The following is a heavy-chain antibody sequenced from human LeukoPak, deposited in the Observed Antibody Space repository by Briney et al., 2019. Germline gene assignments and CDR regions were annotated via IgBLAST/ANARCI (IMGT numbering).Heavy chain of an antibody. CDR2: LNQDGSEK. Sequence: GGSLRLPCAASGFTFSSYWMSWVRQAPGKGLEWVANLNQDGSEKYYVDSVKGRFTISRDNAQNSLYLQMNSLRAEDTAVYYCARPMNTGGSGSHYRPLDYWGQGTLVTVSS. V-gene: IGHV3-7*01. CDR1: GFTFSSYW. D-gene: IGHD3-10*01. CDR3: ARPMNTGGSGSHYRPLDY. J-gene: IGHJ4*02.